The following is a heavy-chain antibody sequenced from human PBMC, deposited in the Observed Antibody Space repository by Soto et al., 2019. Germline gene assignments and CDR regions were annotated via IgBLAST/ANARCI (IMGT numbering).Heavy chain of an antibody. Sequence: DVQLVESGGGLVQPGGSLRVASAASGFSFSRSWMRWVRQAQGKGLEWVGNINEDGSVKNYADSMKGRFTLSRDNAKNSLYVQLTSLRAEDTAIYYCARDPDYSAFDIWGQGTKVTVSS. CDR3: ARDPDYSAFDI. CDR1: GFSFSRSW. J-gene: IGHJ3*02. D-gene: IGHD4-4*01. CDR2: INEDGSVK. V-gene: IGHV3-7*01.